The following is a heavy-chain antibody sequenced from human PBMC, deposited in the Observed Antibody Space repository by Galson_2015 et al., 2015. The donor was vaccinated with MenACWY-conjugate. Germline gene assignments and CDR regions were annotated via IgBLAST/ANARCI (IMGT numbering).Heavy chain of an antibody. CDR3: ARESYSSRWIYFDY. Sequence: SVKVSCKASGYTFSSYAMHWVRQAPGQRLEWMGWINAGNGNTKYSQKFQGRVTITRDTSASTAYMELSSLRSEDTAVYYCARESYSSRWIYFDYWGQGTLVTVSS. CDR2: INAGNGNT. D-gene: IGHD6-13*01. J-gene: IGHJ4*02. V-gene: IGHV1-3*01. CDR1: GYTFSSYA.